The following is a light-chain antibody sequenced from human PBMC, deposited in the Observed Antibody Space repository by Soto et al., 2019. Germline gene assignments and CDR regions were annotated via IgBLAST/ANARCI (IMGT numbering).Light chain of an antibody. Sequence: EIVFTQSPATLSLSPGERATLSCRASQSVSTYLAWYQQKPGQAPRLLIYDASNRATGIPTRFSGSGSGTDFTLTISSLGPEDFAVYYCQQRSNGPITFGQGTRLEI. J-gene: IGKJ5*01. CDR2: DAS. V-gene: IGKV3-11*01. CDR3: QQRSNGPIT. CDR1: QSVSTY.